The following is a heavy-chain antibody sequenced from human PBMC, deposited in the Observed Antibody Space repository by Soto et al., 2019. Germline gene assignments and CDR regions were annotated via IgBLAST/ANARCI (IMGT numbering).Heavy chain of an antibody. CDR2: INHSGST. D-gene: IGHD3-10*01. CDR1: GGSFSGYY. Sequence: SETLSLTCAVYGGSFSGYYWSWIRQPPGKGLEWIGEINHSGSTNYNPSLKSRVTISVDTSKNQFSLKLTSVTAADTAAYYCARDKITCLFDYWGQGTLVTVSS. CDR3: ARDKITCLFDY. J-gene: IGHJ4*02. V-gene: IGHV4-34*01.